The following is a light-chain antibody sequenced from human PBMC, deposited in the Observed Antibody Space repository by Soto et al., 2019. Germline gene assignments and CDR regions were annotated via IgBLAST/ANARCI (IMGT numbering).Light chain of an antibody. CDR2: GAS. J-gene: IGKJ1*01. Sequence: EIVLTQSPGTLPLSPGERATLSCRASQSVSSSYLAWYQQKPGQAPRLLIYGASSRATGIPDRFSASGSGTDFTLTISRLEPEDFAVYYCQQLGTFGQGTKVDIK. CDR3: QQLGT. CDR1: QSVSSSY. V-gene: IGKV3-20*01.